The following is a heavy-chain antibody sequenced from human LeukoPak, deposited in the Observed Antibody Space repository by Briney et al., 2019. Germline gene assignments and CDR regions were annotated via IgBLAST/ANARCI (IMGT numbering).Heavy chain of an antibody. CDR2: ISNSDSTV. CDR3: ARVEDDYGDYYYGMDV. Sequence: QPGGSLRLSCAASGFTFSSYEMNWVRQAPGKGLEWVSYISNSDSTVHYADSVKGRFTISRDNAQNSVYLQMSSLRAEDTAVYYCARVEDDYGDYYYGMDVWGQGTTVTVSS. J-gene: IGHJ6*02. CDR1: GFTFSSYE. D-gene: IGHD4-17*01. V-gene: IGHV3-48*03.